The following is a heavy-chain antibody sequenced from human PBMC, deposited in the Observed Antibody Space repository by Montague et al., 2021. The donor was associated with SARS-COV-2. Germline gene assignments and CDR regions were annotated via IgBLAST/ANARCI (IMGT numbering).Heavy chain of an antibody. CDR3: ARHPGHITLFGVVKRYGMDV. V-gene: IGHV4-61*01. D-gene: IGHD3-3*01. J-gene: IGHJ6*02. Sequence: SETLSLTCTVSGDSVSSGSYYWSWIRQPPGKGLEWIGYIYYSGSTNYNPSLKSRVTISVDTSKNQFSLKLSSVTAADTAVYYCARHPGHITLFGVVKRYGMDVWGQGTTVTVSS. CDR2: IYYSGST. CDR1: GDSVSSGSYY.